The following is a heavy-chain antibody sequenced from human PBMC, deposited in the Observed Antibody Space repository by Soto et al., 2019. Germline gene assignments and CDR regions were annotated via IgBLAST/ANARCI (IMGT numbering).Heavy chain of an antibody. CDR1: GGSFSGYY. CDR3: ARLNYYGSGQRVYGMDV. CDR2: INHSGST. D-gene: IGHD3-10*01. Sequence: PSETLSLTCAVYGGSFSGYYWSWIRPPPGEGLEWIGEINHSGSTNYNPSLKSRVTISVDTSKNQFSLKLSSVSAADTAVYYCARLNYYGSGQRVYGMDVWGQGTTVTVSS. J-gene: IGHJ6*02. V-gene: IGHV4-34*01.